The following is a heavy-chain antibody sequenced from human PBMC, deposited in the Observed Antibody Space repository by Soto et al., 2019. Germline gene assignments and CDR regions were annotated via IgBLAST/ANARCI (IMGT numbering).Heavy chain of an antibody. Sequence: VGSLRLSCAASGFTFSSYGMHWVRQAPGKGLEWVAVISYDGSNKYYADSVKGRFTISRDNSKNTLYLQMNSLRAEDTAVYYCAKDCPENYGGNPTDYYYYGMDAWGQGTTVTVSS. CDR3: AKDCPENYGGNPTDYYYYGMDA. J-gene: IGHJ6*02. D-gene: IGHD4-17*01. CDR1: GFTFSSYG. V-gene: IGHV3-30*18. CDR2: ISYDGSNK.